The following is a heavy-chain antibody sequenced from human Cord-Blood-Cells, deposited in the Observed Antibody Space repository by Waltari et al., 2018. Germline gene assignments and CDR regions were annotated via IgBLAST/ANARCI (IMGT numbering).Heavy chain of an antibody. CDR3: AGDGEAVTYYYYGMDV. Sequence: QVQLQESGPGLVKPSGTLSLTCAVSGGSISNSNWWRWVRQPPGKGLDWIREIYHRGITNYTPSLKSRVTISVDKSKNQFSLKLSSVPAAYTALYYFAGDGEAVTYYYYGMDVLGQGTTFTVSS. D-gene: IGHD2-15*01. CDR2: IYHRGIT. V-gene: IGHV4-4*02. J-gene: IGHJ6*02. CDR1: GGSISNSNW.